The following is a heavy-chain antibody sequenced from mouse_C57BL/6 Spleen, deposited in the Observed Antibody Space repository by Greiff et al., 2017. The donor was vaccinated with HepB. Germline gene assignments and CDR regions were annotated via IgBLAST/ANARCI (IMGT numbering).Heavy chain of an antibody. CDR3: ARGYDYDAEAWFAY. D-gene: IGHD2-4*01. Sequence: QVQLKESGPGLVAPSQSLTITCTVSGFSLTSYAISWVRQPPGKGLEWLGVIWTGGGTNDNSALKSRLSISKDNSKSQVFLKMNSLQTDDTARYYCARGYDYDAEAWFAYWGQGTLVTVSA. CDR1: GFSLTSYA. CDR2: IWTGGGT. J-gene: IGHJ3*01. V-gene: IGHV2-9-1*01.